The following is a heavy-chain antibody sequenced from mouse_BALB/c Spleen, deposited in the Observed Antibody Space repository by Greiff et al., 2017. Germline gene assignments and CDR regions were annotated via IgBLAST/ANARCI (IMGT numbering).Heavy chain of an antibody. CDR2: INPGSGGT. Sequence: VQLQQSGAELVRPGTSVKVSCKASGYAFTNYLIEWVKQRPGQGLEWIGVINPGSGGTNYNEKFKGKATLTADKSSSTAYMQLSSLTSDDSAVYFCAVRCYAMDYWGQGTSVTVSS. J-gene: IGHJ4*01. D-gene: IGHD1-1*01. CDR1: GYAFTNYL. CDR3: AVRCYAMDY. V-gene: IGHV1-54*01.